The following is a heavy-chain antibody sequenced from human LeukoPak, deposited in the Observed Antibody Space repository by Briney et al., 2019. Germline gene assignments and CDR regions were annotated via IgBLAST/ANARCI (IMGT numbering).Heavy chain of an antibody. CDR2: ISLGNSTM. Sequence: QPGGSLRLSCAASGLTFSSFTMNWARQVPGKGLEWISYISLGNSTMFYADSVKGRFTISRDNAKNSLYLQMNSLRDDDTAVYYCARVGNGRSWDYWGQGTLVSVSS. D-gene: IGHD2-15*01. CDR3: ARVGNGRSWDY. J-gene: IGHJ4*02. V-gene: IGHV3-48*02. CDR1: GLTFSSFT.